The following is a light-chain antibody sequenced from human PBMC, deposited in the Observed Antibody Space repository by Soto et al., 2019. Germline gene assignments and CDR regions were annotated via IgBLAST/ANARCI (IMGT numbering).Light chain of an antibody. J-gene: IGLJ1*01. CDR1: SSDVGGYNY. CDR3: SSYTSSSTYV. CDR2: EVS. Sequence: QSTLTQPASVSGTPGQSITISCTGTSSDVGGYNYVSWYQQHPGKAPKLMTYEVSNRPSGVSNRFSGSKSGNTASLTISGLQAEDEADYYCSSYTSSSTYVFGTGTKLTV. V-gene: IGLV2-14*01.